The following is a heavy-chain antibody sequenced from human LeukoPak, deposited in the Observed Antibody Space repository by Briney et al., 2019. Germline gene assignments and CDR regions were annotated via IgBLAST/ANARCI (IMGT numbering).Heavy chain of an antibody. CDR2: INPNSGGT. CDR3: ATFHGTASSSWGQFDY. V-gene: IGHV1-2*02. D-gene: IGHD6-13*01. J-gene: IGHJ4*02. Sequence: ASVKVSCKASGYTFTGYYMHWVRQAPGQGLEWMGWINPNSGGTNYAQKFQGRVTMTRDTSISTAYMELSRLRSDDTAVYYCATFHGTASSSWGQFDYRGQGTLVTVSS. CDR1: GYTFTGYY.